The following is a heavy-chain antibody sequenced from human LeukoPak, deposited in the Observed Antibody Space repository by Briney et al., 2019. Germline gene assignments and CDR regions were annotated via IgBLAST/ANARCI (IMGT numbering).Heavy chain of an antibody. Sequence: GGSLRLSCAASGFTFSNYWMSWVRQAPGKGLEWVANIKQDGSEKYYVDSVKGRFTISRDNAKNSLYLQMNSLRAEDTAVYYCARDGIVVVPAAWPYYYYMDVWGKGTTVTVSS. CDR2: IKQDGSEK. CDR1: GFTFSNYW. CDR3: ARDGIVVVPAAWPYYYYMDV. J-gene: IGHJ6*03. V-gene: IGHV3-7*01. D-gene: IGHD2-2*01.